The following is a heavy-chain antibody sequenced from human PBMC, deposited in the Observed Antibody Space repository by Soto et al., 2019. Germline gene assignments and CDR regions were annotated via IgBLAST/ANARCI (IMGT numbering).Heavy chain of an antibody. D-gene: IGHD1-26*01. V-gene: IGHV2-5*02. J-gene: IGHJ3*01. CDR3: ANRRARTGARADAYDV. CDR1: GFSLSTSGVG. CDR2: IYWVDDK. Sequence: KESGPTLVKPTQTLTLTCIFSGFSLSTSGVGVGWIRQSPGKSLEWLALIYWVDDKRYNPSLKSRLTLTKDTSKNQVVHTMPNMNPVDRDTYYCANRRARTGARADAYDVWGRGTLVGDTS.